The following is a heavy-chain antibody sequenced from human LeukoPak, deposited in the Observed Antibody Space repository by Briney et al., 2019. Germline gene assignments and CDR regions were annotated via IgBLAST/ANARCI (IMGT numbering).Heavy chain of an antibody. CDR2: MNPNSGNT. CDR1: GYTFTSYG. Sequence: ASVKVSCKASGYTFTSYGINWVRQATGQGLEWMGWMNPNSGNTGYAQKFQGRVTMTRNTSISTAYMELSSLRSEDTAVYYCARGRIFSRVLFDPWGQGTLVTVSS. V-gene: IGHV1-8*02. D-gene: IGHD2-15*01. J-gene: IGHJ5*02. CDR3: ARGRIFSRVLFDP.